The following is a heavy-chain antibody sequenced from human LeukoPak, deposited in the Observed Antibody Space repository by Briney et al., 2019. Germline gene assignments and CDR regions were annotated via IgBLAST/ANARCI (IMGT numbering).Heavy chain of an antibody. Sequence: KPSETLSLTCTVSGGSISSFYWSWIRQPPGKGLEWIGYIYYSGSTNYNPSLKSRVTLSIDTSKNQFSLKLSSVTAADTAVYYCARHGSFYFDYWGQGTLVTVSS. CDR2: IYYSGST. CDR3: ARHGSFYFDY. CDR1: GGSISSFY. D-gene: IGHD3-10*01. J-gene: IGHJ4*02. V-gene: IGHV4-59*08.